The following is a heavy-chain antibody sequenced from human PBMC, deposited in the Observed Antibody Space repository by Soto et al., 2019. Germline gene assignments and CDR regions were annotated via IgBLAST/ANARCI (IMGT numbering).Heavy chain of an antibody. D-gene: IGHD5-18*01. CDR2: IIPILGIA. CDR1: GGTFSSYT. V-gene: IGHV1-69*08. J-gene: IGHJ4*02. Sequence: QVQLVQSGAEVKKPGSSVKVSCKASGGTFSSYTISWVRQAPGQGLEWMGRIIPILGIANYAQKFQGRVTIXXDXSXXTAYMELSSLRSEDTAVYYCAREVWIQLWSKYFDYWGQGTLVTVSS. CDR3: AREVWIQLWSKYFDY.